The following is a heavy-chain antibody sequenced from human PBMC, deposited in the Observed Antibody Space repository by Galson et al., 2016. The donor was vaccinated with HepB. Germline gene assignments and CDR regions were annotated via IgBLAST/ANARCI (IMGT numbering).Heavy chain of an antibody. D-gene: IGHD6-25*01. CDR1: GFTFSSYS. V-gene: IGHV3-48*04. CDR2: ITSDGRTI. J-gene: IGHJ4*02. Sequence: SLRLSCAASGFTFSSYSMHWVRQAPGRGLEWVSYITSDGRTIDYADSVKGRFTISRDNAKNALFLQMNSLRAEDTAVYYCARLRFRRSGDNDYWGQGTLVTVSS. CDR3: ARLRFRRSGDNDY.